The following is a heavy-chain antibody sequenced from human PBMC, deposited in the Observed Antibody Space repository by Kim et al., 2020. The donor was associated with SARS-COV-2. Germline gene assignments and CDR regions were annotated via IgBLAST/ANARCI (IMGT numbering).Heavy chain of an antibody. Sequence: ASVKVSCKASGYTFTSYAMHWVRQAPGQRLEWMGWINAGNGNTKYSQKFQGRVTITRDTSASTAYMELSSLRSEDTAVYYCAREKFGGPYCSSTSCEEGNTIWFDPWGKGTLVTVSS. CDR1: GYTFTSYA. D-gene: IGHD2-2*01. CDR3: AREKFGGPYCSSTSCEEGNTIWFDP. CDR2: INAGNGNT. V-gene: IGHV1-3*01. J-gene: IGHJ5*02.